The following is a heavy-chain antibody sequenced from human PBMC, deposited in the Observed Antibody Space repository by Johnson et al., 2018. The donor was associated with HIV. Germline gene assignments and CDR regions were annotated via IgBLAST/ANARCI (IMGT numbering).Heavy chain of an antibody. V-gene: IGHV3-66*02. CDR3: ARDGRDLVTRGSFDI. Sequence: EQLVESGEGLVQPGGSLRLSCAASGFTVSSNYMSWVRQAPGQGLEWVSVIFSVGSAYYADSVKGRFIISRDNSKNMLYLQMNHLRPEDTAVYYCARDGRDLVTRGSFDIWGQGTVVTVSS. CDR2: IFSVGSA. D-gene: IGHD3-9*01. CDR1: GFTVSSNY. J-gene: IGHJ3*02.